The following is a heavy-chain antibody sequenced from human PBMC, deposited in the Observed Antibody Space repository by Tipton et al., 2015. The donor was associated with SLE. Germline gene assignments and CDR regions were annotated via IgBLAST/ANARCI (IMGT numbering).Heavy chain of an antibody. CDR3: ATTMTTTASYGAFDM. CDR1: GVYINSGGFYY. CDR2: IYSTGST. Sequence: TLSLTCNVSGVYINSGGFYYWSWIRQPAGKGLEWIGHIYSTGSTDYNPSLKSRVSISVDSSKNHFSLRVTSVTAADTAVYYCATTMTTTASYGAFDMWGQGTRVSVSS. V-gene: IGHV4-61*09. D-gene: IGHD4-17*01. J-gene: IGHJ3*02.